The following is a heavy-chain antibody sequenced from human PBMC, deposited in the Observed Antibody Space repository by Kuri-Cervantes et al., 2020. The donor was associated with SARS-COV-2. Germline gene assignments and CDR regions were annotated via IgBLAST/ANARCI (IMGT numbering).Heavy chain of an antibody. D-gene: IGHD3-16*02. CDR3: ATNYVWGSYRYYFDY. CDR1: GYTFTSYG. J-gene: IGHJ4*02. Sequence: ASVQDSCKASGYTFTSYGISWVRQAPGQGLEWMGWICAYNGNTNYAQKLQGRVTMTTDTSTSTAYMELRSLRSEDTAVYYCATNYVWGSYRYYFDYWGQGTLVTVSS. V-gene: IGHV1-18*01. CDR2: ICAYNGNT.